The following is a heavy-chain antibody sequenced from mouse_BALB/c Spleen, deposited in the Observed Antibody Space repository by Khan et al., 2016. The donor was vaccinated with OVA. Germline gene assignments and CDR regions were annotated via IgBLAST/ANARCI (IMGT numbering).Heavy chain of an antibody. D-gene: IGHD1-2*01. CDR1: GYSFTSFN. CDR2: IDPYYGGT. J-gene: IGHJ4*01. Sequence: EVQLQESGPELEKPGATVKISCKASGYSFTSFNMNWVRQTPGKSLEWMGNIDPYYGGTPYTHKFKGRATFTVDNSSSTAYMQLKSLKSEDTAVYYCARGGYGPSYAMDYWGQGTSVTVSS. V-gene: IGHV1S135*01. CDR3: ARGGYGPSYAMDY.